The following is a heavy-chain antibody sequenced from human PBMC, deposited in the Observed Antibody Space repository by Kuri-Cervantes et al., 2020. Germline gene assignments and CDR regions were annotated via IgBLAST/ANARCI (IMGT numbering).Heavy chain of an antibody. J-gene: IGHJ4*02. D-gene: IGHD1-26*01. CDR2: IYHSGIT. Sequence: SETLSLTCAVSGYSITTGYYWGWIRQPPGKGLEWIGSIYHSGITYYTPSLKSRVTISIDTSKNQFSLKLRSVTAADTAVYYCARLDYSESWFDYWGQGTLVTVSS. V-gene: IGHV4-38-2*01. CDR1: GYSITTGYY. CDR3: ARLDYSESWFDY.